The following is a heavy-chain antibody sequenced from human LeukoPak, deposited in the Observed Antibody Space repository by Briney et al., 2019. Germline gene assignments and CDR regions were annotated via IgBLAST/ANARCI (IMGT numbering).Heavy chain of an antibody. CDR1: GFTFSNYA. V-gene: IGHV3-23*01. CDR2: ISGSGTI. J-gene: IGHJ4*02. Sequence: GGSLRLSCAASGFTFSNYAMSWVRQAPGKGLEWVSVISGSGTIYYADSVKGRFTISRDNSKNPLYLQMSSLSAEDTALYYCAKDVRRFDYWGQGTLVTVSS. CDR3: AKDVRRFDY.